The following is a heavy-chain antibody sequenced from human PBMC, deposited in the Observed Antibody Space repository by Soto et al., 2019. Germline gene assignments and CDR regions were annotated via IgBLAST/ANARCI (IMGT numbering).Heavy chain of an antibody. D-gene: IGHD3-10*01. CDR1: GGTFSSYA. CDR3: ARDSGSPLYDAFDI. CDR2: IIPIFGTA. J-gene: IGHJ3*02. Sequence: GASVKVSGKASGGTFSSYAISWVRQAPGQGLEWMGGIIPIFGTANYAQKFQGRVTITADKSTSTAYMELSSLRSEDTAVYYCARDSGSPLYDAFDIWGQGTMVTVSS. V-gene: IGHV1-69*06.